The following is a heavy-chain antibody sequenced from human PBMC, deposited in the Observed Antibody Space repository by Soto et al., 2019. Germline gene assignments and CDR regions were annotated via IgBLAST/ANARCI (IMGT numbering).Heavy chain of an antibody. V-gene: IGHV1-8*01. CDR1: GYTFTIYD. Sequence: ASVKVSCKASGYTFTIYDINWVLQATGQGLEWMGWMNPNGGNTGYAQKFQGRVTMTRNTSISTAYMELSSLRSEDTAVYYCARNYCSSTSCPYYYYYMDVWGKGTTVTVS. CDR2: MNPNGGNT. CDR3: ARNYCSSTSCPYYYYYMDV. J-gene: IGHJ6*03. D-gene: IGHD2-2*01.